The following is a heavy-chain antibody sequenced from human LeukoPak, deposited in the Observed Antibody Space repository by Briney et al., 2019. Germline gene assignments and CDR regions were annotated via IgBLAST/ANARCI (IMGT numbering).Heavy chain of an antibody. J-gene: IGHJ6*03. CDR3: ARAAFRSYYYMDV. D-gene: IGHD2/OR15-2a*01. CDR1: GGSISSGGYY. V-gene: IGHV4-31*03. CDR2: IYYSGST. Sequence: SETLSLTCTVSGGSISSGGYYWSWIRQHPGKGLEWIGYIYYSGSTYYNPSLKSRVTISVDTSKNQVSLKLSSVTAADTAVYYCARAAFRSYYYMDVWGTGTTVTVSS.